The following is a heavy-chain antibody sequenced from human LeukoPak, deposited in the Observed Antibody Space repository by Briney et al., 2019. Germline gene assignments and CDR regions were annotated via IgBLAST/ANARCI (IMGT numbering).Heavy chain of an antibody. CDR3: AKDPDFGYNYVVFDY. Sequence: GGSPRLSCAASGFTFSSYSMNWVRQAPGKGLEWVSSISSSSSYIYYADSVKGRFTISRDNAKNSLYLQMNSLRAEDTAVYYCAKDPDFGYNYVVFDYWGQGTLVTVSS. D-gene: IGHD5-24*01. CDR1: GFTFSSYS. CDR2: ISSSSSYI. V-gene: IGHV3-21*04. J-gene: IGHJ4*02.